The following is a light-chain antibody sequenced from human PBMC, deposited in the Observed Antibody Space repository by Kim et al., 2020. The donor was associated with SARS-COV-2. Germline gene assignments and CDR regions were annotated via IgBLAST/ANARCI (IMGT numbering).Light chain of an antibody. CDR2: ANT. J-gene: IGLJ3*02. CDR1: SSNIGAGHE. V-gene: IGLV1-40*01. Sequence: RVTISCAGSSSNIGAGHELHWYRQLPGTAPELLIYANTNRPSGVADRFSGSKSGTSASLAITGLQAEDEADYYCQSYDSSLSGWVFGGGTQLTVL. CDR3: QSYDSSLSGWV.